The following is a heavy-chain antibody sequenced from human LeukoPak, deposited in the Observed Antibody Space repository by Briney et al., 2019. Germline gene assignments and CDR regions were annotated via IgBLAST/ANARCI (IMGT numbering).Heavy chain of an antibody. CDR2: VYQSGTT. D-gene: IGHD5-18*01. V-gene: IGHV4-38-2*02. Sequence: PSETLPLTCTVSGFSISSGHYWGWVRQPPGAGLEWIGSVYQSGTTYYNTSLKSRVTTSVDMSKNQFSLRLRPVTAADTAVYYCARIFIRNGYSSYFDCWGQGTLVTVSS. CDR3: ARIFIRNGYSSYFDC. J-gene: IGHJ4*02. CDR1: GFSISSGHY.